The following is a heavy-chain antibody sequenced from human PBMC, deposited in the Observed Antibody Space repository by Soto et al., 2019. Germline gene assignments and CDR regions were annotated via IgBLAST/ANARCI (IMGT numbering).Heavy chain of an antibody. Sequence: GGSLRLSCAASGFTFSSYAMSWARQAPGKGLEWVSSIGVTGGTYYADSVKVRFAISRDNPRNTLDLQMNSLRADDTAVYYCAKNYFFDSWGQGTPVTVSS. CDR1: GFTFSSYA. J-gene: IGHJ4*02. CDR2: IGVTGGT. V-gene: IGHV3-23*01. CDR3: AKNYFFDS.